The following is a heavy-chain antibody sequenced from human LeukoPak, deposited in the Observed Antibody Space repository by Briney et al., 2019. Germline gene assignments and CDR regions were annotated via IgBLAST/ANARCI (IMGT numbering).Heavy chain of an antibody. Sequence: PGGSLRLSCAASGFTFSSYDMHWVRQATGKGLEWVSAIGTAGDTYYPGSVKGRFTVSRDNSKNTLYLQMDSLRAEDTAVYYCAKGGGGSYGGGFDYWGQGTLVTVSS. CDR1: GFTFSSYD. CDR2: IGTAGDT. V-gene: IGHV3-13*01. CDR3: AKGGGGSYGGGFDY. J-gene: IGHJ4*02. D-gene: IGHD1-26*01.